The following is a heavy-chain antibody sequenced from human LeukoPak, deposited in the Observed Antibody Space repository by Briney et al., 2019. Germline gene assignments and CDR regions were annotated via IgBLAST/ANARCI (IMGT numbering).Heavy chain of an antibody. CDR3: ARHKVQLERRGTRARNWFDP. CDR2: INHSGST. Sequence: PSETLSLTCAVYGGSFSGYYWSWIRQPPGKGLEWIGEINHSGSTNYNPSLKSRVTISVDTSKNQFSLKLSSVTAADTAVYYCARHKVQLERRGTRARNWFDPWGQGTLVTVSS. J-gene: IGHJ5*02. V-gene: IGHV4-34*01. CDR1: GGSFSGYY. D-gene: IGHD1-1*01.